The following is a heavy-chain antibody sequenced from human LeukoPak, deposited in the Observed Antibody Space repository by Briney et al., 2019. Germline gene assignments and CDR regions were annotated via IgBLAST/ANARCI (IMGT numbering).Heavy chain of an antibody. CDR3: AAISTPTTRRAYHFDS. V-gene: IGHV1-24*01. CDR2: FDPEAGET. D-gene: IGHD5-12*01. Sequence: ASVKVSCKVSEYALTELSIHWVRQTPGKGLECMEGFDPEAGETIYAQKFQGRVTMTEDTSTDTAYMELSSLTSDDTAVYYCAAISTPTTRRAYHFDSWGQGTLVTVSS. J-gene: IGHJ4*02. CDR1: EYALTELS.